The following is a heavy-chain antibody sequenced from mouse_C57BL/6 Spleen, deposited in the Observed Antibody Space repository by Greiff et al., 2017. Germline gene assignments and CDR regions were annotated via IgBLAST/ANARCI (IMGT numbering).Heavy chain of an antibody. Sequence: QVQLQQPGAELARPGASVKLSCKASGYTFTSYGISWVKQRTGRGLEWIGEIYPRSGNTSYNEKFKGKATLTAAKPSSTAYMELRSLTSEDSAVXFGARGGGADDWYFDVWGTGTTVTVSS. CDR3: ARGGGADDWYFDV. CDR1: GYTFTSYG. V-gene: IGHV1-81*01. J-gene: IGHJ1*03. CDR2: IYPRSGNT. D-gene: IGHD2-3*01.